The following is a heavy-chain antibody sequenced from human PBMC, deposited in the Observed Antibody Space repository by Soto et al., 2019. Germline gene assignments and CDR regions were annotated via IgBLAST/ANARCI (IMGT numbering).Heavy chain of an antibody. CDR2: ISGDGGST. Sequence: GGSLRLSCAASGFTFDDYAMHWVRHAQGKGLEWVSLISGDGGSTYYADSVKGRFTISRDNSKNSLYLQMNSLRTEDTALYYCAKDDAAGVVVAATIDYWGQGTLVTVSS. J-gene: IGHJ4*02. V-gene: IGHV3-43*02. CDR3: AKDDAAGVVVAATIDY. CDR1: GFTFDDYA. D-gene: IGHD2-15*01.